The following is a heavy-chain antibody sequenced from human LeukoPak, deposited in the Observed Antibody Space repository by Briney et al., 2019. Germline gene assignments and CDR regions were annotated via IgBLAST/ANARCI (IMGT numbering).Heavy chain of an antibody. CDR2: INPNSGGT. CDR3: ARDIVVVPAGKSVSGTYYYYGMDV. CDR1: GYTFTGYY. Sequence: ASVKVSCKASGYTFTGYYMHWVRQAPGQGLEWMGWINPNSGGTNYAQKFQGRVTMTRDTSISTAYMELSRLRSDDTAVYYCARDIVVVPAGKSVSGTYYYYGMDVWGQGTTVTVSS. D-gene: IGHD2-2*01. J-gene: IGHJ6*01. V-gene: IGHV1-2*02.